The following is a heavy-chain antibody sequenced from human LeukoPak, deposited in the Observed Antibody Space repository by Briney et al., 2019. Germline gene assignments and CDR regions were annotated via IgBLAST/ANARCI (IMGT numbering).Heavy chain of an antibody. CDR2: ISAYNGNT. V-gene: IGHV1-18*01. CDR3: AKGTYYYDSSGYKGFDY. Sequence: GASVKVSCKASGYTFTSYGISWVRQAPGQGLEWMGWISAYNGNTSYAQKLQGRVTVTTDTSTSTAYMELRSLRSDDTAVYYCAKGTYYYDSSGYKGFDYWGQGTLVTVSS. D-gene: IGHD3-22*01. J-gene: IGHJ4*02. CDR1: GYTFTSYG.